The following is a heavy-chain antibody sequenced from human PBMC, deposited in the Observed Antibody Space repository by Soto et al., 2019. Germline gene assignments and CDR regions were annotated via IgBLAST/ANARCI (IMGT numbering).Heavy chain of an antibody. CDR3: ARVSSIAARPGYYYYGMDV. CDR2: IKEDGSEK. CDR1: GFTFSNYL. Sequence: VQMVESGGGLVQPGGSLRLSCAASGFTFSNYLMSWVRQAPGKGLEWVANIKEDGSEKYYVDSVKGRFTISRDNAKNSLYLQMNSLRAEDTAVYYCARVSSIAARPGYYYYGMDVWGQGTTVTVSS. J-gene: IGHJ6*02. D-gene: IGHD6-6*01. V-gene: IGHV3-7*01.